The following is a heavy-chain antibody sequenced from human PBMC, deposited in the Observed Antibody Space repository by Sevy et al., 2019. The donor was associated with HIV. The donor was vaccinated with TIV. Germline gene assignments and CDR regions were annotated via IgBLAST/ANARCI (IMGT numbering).Heavy chain of an antibody. Sequence: GGSLRLSCAASGFSLSSYGIHWVRQAPGKGLEWVALIWSDGNNKYYSDSVKGRFTISRDNSKNTLYLQMNSLRDEDTAVDYCARFGCSTIRCYVGGFFDYWGQGTMVTVSS. D-gene: IGHD2-2*01. CDR3: ARFGCSTIRCYVGGFFDY. J-gene: IGHJ4*02. CDR1: GFSLSSYG. V-gene: IGHV3-33*01. CDR2: IWSDGNNK.